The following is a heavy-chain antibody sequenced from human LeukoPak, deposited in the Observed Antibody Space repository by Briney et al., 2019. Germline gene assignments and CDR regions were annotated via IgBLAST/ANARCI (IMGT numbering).Heavy chain of an antibody. Sequence: GGSLRLSCAAFGFTFSYYGMTWVRRAPGKGLEWVSAISGSGGSTYYADSVKGRFTISRDNSNNTLYLQMNSLRAEDTAVYYCAKLGTDILVVVAATVDYWGQGTLVTVSS. D-gene: IGHD2-15*01. CDR3: AKLGTDILVVVAATVDY. CDR2: ISGSGGST. CDR1: GFTFSYYG. J-gene: IGHJ4*02. V-gene: IGHV3-23*01.